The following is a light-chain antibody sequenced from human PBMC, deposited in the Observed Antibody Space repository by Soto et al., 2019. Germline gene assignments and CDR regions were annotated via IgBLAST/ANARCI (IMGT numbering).Light chain of an antibody. J-gene: IGKJ1*01. CDR2: GAS. Sequence: EIVMTQSPATLSVSPGERATLSCRASQSVSSNLAWYQQKPGQAPRLLIYGASTRATGIPARFSGSGSGTEFTLTISSLQSEEFAVYYCQQYNNWPPWTFGHGTKVEIK. CDR1: QSVSSN. V-gene: IGKV3-15*01. CDR3: QQYNNWPPWT.